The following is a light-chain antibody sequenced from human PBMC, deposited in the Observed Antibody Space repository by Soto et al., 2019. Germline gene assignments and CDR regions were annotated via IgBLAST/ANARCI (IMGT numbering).Light chain of an antibody. V-gene: IGKV1-5*03. J-gene: IGKJ2*01. CDR1: QSVSSW. Sequence: DIPMTQSPSTLSASVGDRVTITCRASQSVSSWLAWYQQKPGKAPKLLIYKASSLESGVPSRFSGSGSGTEFTFIISSLQPDDFATYYCQQYNSYSYTFGQGTKLEIK. CDR3: QQYNSYSYT. CDR2: KAS.